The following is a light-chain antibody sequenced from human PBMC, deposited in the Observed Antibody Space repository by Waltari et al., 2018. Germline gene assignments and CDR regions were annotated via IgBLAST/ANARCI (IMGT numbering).Light chain of an antibody. Sequence: DIQMTQSPSSLAASVGDRVTIPWRASQGISKFLAWFRQKPGKAPEPLIYGASSLQSGVPARFSGSGSGTEFTLTISSLQPEDFASYYCQQYKTFPLTFGGGTKVEIK. V-gene: IGKV1-16*01. CDR2: GAS. J-gene: IGKJ4*01. CDR1: QGISKF. CDR3: QQYKTFPLT.